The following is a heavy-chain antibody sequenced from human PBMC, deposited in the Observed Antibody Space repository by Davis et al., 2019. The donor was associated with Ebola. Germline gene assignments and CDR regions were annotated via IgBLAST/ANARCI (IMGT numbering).Heavy chain of an antibody. CDR1: GYTFTAYY. D-gene: IGHD1-26*01. J-gene: IGHJ4*02. V-gene: IGHV1-46*04. CDR3: AREYRGTYNFDY. Sequence: ASVKVSCKTSGYTFTAYYMHWVRQAPGHGLEWMGTINPYCETTFYAQRLRGRITMTRDTSTSTDYMELSSLRSEDTALYYCAREYRGTYNFDYWGQGTLVTVSS. CDR2: INPYCETT.